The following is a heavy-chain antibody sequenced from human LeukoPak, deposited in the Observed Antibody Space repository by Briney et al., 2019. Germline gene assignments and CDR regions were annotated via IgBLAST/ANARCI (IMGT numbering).Heavy chain of an antibody. V-gene: IGHV3-23*01. CDR3: AKKSWDNWFDP. CDR2: ISRSGDNT. Sequence: GGSLRLSCAASGFTFSTSAMSWVRQAPGKGLEWVSVISRSGDNTYYADSVKGRFTISRDNSKNTLYLQMNGLRAEDTAVYYCAKKSWDNWFDPWGQGTLVTVSS. J-gene: IGHJ5*02. D-gene: IGHD6-13*01. CDR1: GFTFSTSA.